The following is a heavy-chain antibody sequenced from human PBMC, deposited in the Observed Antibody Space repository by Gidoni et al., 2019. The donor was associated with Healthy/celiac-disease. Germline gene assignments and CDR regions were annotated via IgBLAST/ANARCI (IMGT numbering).Heavy chain of an antibody. CDR3: ARGRHDYDFWSGHDYYYYMDV. CDR1: GGTFSSYA. V-gene: IGHV1-69*01. J-gene: IGHJ6*03. D-gene: IGHD3-3*01. CDR2: IIPIFGTA. Sequence: QVQLVQSGAEVKKPGSSVKVSCKASGGTFSSYAISWVRQAPGQGLEWMGGIIPIFGTANYAQKFQGRVTITADESTSTAYMELSSLRSEDTAVYYCARGRHDYDFWSGHDYYYYMDVWGKGTTVTVSS.